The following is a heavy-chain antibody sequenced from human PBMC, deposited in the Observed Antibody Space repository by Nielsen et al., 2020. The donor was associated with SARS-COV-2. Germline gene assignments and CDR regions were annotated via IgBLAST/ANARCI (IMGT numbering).Heavy chain of an antibody. V-gene: IGHV3-21*01. D-gene: IGHD1-20*01. J-gene: IGHJ4*02. CDR1: GFTFSSYS. Sequence: GESLKISCAASGFTFSSYSMNWVRQAPGKGLEWVSSISSSSSYIYYADSVKGRFTISRDNAKNSLYLQMNSLRAEDTAVYYCAREGDNWNFDYWGQGTLVTVSS. CDR3: AREGDNWNFDY. CDR2: ISSSSSYI.